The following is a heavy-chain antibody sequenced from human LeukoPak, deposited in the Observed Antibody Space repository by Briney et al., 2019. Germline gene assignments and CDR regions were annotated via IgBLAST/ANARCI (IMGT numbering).Heavy chain of an antibody. D-gene: IGHD1-14*01. CDR2: IKQDGSDK. Sequence: GGPLRLSCAASGFTFGSYWMSGVGQAPGKGLEWVANIKQDGSDKYCVDSVKGRFTISRDNAKDSLYLQMNSLRADDTALYYCARGRNPFDIWGQGTMLTVSS. CDR1: GFTFGSYW. V-gene: IGHV3-7*01. J-gene: IGHJ3*02. CDR3: ARGRNPFDI.